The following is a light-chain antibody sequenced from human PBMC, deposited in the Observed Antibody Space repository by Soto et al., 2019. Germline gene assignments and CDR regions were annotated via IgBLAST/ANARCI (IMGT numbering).Light chain of an antibody. CDR3: QQYGNSPIT. J-gene: IGKJ5*01. Sequence: ILFPPSPSTLSFSPWSGVTISCRASQSVTVNSLAWYQQKPGQAPRLLIYAASTRAAAVPDRFTGSGSGTDFALTISRLEPEDFAVYYCQQYGNSPITFGQGTRLEIK. CDR1: QSVTVNS. V-gene: IGKV3-20*01. CDR2: AAS.